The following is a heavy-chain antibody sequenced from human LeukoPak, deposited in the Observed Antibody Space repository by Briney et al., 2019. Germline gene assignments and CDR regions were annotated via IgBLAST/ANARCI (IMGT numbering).Heavy chain of an antibody. CDR1: GGSISSYY. CDR3: ATTTSGGDAFDI. CDR2: IYYSGST. J-gene: IGHJ3*02. V-gene: IGHV4-59*01. Sequence: SETLSLTCTVSGGSISSYYWSWIRQPPGKGLEWIGYIYYSGSTKYNPSLKSRVTISVDTSNNQFSLNLRSVTAADTAVYYCATTTSGGDAFDIWGQGTMVTVSS. D-gene: IGHD1-26*01.